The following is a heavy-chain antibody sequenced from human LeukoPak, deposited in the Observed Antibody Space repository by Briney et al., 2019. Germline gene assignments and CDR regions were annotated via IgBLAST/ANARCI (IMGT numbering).Heavy chain of an antibody. V-gene: IGHV3-20*04. Sequence: GGSLRLSCAASGFAFDDYGMSWVRQAPGKGLGWVSGINWNGGSTGYADSVKGRFTISRDNAKNSLYLQMNSLRAEDTALYYCARAYEAVAGAFDYWGQGTLVTVSS. CDR3: ARAYEAVAGAFDY. CDR1: GFAFDDYG. J-gene: IGHJ4*02. D-gene: IGHD6-19*01. CDR2: INWNGGST.